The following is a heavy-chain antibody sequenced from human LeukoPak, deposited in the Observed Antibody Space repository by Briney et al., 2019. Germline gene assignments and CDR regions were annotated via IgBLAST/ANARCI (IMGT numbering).Heavy chain of an antibody. CDR1: GHSISSYH. CDR3: ARENVETATIPGAFDI. D-gene: IGHD5-24*01. Sequence: SHTLALTYTVSGHSISSYHWSCIPHPPGKALEDSRYSYYRWSTNHNPALKSRVNISVETTKNQCSQNVSSLTVADTAVYYCARENVETATIPGAFDIWGQGTVATVS. V-gene: IGHV4-59*12. J-gene: IGHJ3*02. CDR2: SYYRWST.